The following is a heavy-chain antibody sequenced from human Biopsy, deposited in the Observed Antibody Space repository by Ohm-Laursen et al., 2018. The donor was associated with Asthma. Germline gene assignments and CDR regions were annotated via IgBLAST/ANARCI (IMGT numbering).Heavy chain of an antibody. CDR3: ARGYSGSDRIVYYYSGLEV. J-gene: IGHJ6*02. Sequence: SVKVSCKSSGYTFINYAIHWVRQAPGQGLEWMGGLIPVLGTPDHAQMFEGRVTITADESTSTAYMELSSLSSEDTAVYYCARGYSGSDRIVYYYSGLEVWGQGTTVTVSS. D-gene: IGHD5-12*01. V-gene: IGHV1-69*13. CDR1: GYTFINYA. CDR2: LIPVLGTP.